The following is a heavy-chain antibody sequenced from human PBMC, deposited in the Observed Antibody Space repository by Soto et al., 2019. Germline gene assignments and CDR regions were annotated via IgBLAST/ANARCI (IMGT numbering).Heavy chain of an antibody. J-gene: IGHJ4*02. Sequence: GGSLRLSCAASGFTFSSYSMNWVRQAPGKGLEWVSSISSSSSYIYYADSVKGRFTISRDNAKNSLYLQMNSLRAEDTAVYYCARHATSSIAAPLDYWGQGTLVTVSS. D-gene: IGHD6-6*01. V-gene: IGHV3-21*01. CDR2: ISSSSSYI. CDR1: GFTFSSYS. CDR3: ARHATSSIAAPLDY.